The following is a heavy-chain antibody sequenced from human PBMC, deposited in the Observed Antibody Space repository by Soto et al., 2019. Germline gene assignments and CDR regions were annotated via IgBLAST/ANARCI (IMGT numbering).Heavy chain of an antibody. V-gene: IGHV4-39*01. Sequence: ETLSLTCTVSGGSISSSSYYWGWIRQPPGKGLEWIGSIYYSGSTYYNPSLKSRVTISVDTSKNQFSLKLSSVTAADTAVYYCARHPQSIIKITQFDPWGQGTRVTVSS. CDR2: IYYSGST. CDR1: GGSISSSSYY. CDR3: ARHPQSIIKITQFDP. J-gene: IGHJ5*02. D-gene: IGHD3-10*01.